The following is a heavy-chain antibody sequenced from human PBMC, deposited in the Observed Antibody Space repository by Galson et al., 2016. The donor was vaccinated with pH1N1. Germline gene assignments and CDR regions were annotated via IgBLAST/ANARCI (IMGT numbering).Heavy chain of an antibody. J-gene: IGHJ6*02. Sequence: SVKVSCKASGGTFSSYTFSWMRQAPGQGLEWMGGISPVFGTKNYAQKFQGRVTVSADESTSTAYMELSSLRSEDTAVYYCARSYSGYDRHYHFGMDIWGQGTTVTVSS. CDR2: ISPVFGTK. V-gene: IGHV1-69*13. CDR1: GGTFSSYT. D-gene: IGHD5-12*01. CDR3: ARSYSGYDRHYHFGMDI.